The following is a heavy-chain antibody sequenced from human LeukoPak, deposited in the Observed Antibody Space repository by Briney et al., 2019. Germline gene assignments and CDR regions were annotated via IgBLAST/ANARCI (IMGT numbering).Heavy chain of an antibody. CDR3: AKAPVTSCRGAFCYPFDY. CDR1: GFSFSSYA. Sequence: GGSLRLSCATSGFSFSSYAVSWVRQAPGKGLEWVSAMSSSDDGRYYAASVRGRFTISRDTSRSTLYLQMNSLRAEDAAVYYCAKAPVTSCRGAFCYPFDYWGQGTLVTVSS. CDR2: MSSSDDGR. V-gene: IGHV3-23*01. J-gene: IGHJ4*02. D-gene: IGHD2-15*01.